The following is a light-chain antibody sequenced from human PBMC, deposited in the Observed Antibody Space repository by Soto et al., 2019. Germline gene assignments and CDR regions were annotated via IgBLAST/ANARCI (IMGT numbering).Light chain of an antibody. CDR3: QQANSFPLT. CDR1: QGIGVS. J-gene: IGKJ4*01. V-gene: IGKV1-12*01. CDR2: SAS. Sequence: DVQMMQSPPSVSAFVGDRVTITCRASQGIGVSLAWYQQKPGKAPKFLIHSASSLQTGVPSRFSGSGSGTDFSLTITSLQPEDSAIYFCQQANSFPLTFGGGTKVEI.